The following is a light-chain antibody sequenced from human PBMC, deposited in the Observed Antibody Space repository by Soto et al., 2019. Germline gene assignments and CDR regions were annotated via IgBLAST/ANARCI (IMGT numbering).Light chain of an antibody. CDR1: SSDVGLYDF. J-gene: IGLJ2*01. Sequence: QSALTQPASVSGSPGQSITISCTGASSDVGLYDFVSWYQQHPGKAPKLLIYEVTNRPSGVSNRFSGSKSGNTASLTISGLQAEDEADYYCSSYTSSSVLFGGGTKLTVL. V-gene: IGLV2-14*01. CDR3: SSYTSSSVL. CDR2: EVT.